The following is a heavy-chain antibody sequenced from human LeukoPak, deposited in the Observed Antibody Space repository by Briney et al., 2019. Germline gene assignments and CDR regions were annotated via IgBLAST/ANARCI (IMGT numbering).Heavy chain of an antibody. CDR3: AKRGGRYYDSSGYFS. CDR1: GFTFSSYA. J-gene: IGHJ4*02. D-gene: IGHD3-22*01. V-gene: IGHV3-23*01. Sequence: GSLRLSCAASGFTFSSYAMSWVRQAPGKGLEWVSAISGSGGSTYYADSVKGRFTISRDNSKNTLYLQMNSLRAEDTAVYYCAKRGGRYYDSSGYFSWGQGTLVTVSS. CDR2: ISGSGGST.